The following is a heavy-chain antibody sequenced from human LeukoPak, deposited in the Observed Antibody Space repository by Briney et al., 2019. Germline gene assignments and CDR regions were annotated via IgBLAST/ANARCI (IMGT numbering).Heavy chain of an antibody. V-gene: IGHV5-51*01. CDR2: IYPGDSDT. CDR1: GYSFTSHW. J-gene: IGHJ4*02. Sequence: GESLKISCKGSGYSFTSHWIGWVRQMPGKGLEWMGIIYPGDSDTRYSPSFQDQVTISADKSISTAYLQWNSLKASDTAMYYCAKRINWNVDYWGQGTLVTVSS. D-gene: IGHD1-1*01. CDR3: AKRINWNVDY.